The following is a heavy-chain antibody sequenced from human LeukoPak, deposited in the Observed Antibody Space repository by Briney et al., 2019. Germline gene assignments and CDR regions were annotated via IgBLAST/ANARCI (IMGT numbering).Heavy chain of an antibody. CDR3: ASGLFLGDAFDI. J-gene: IGHJ3*02. Sequence: ASVKVSCKASGYTFTSYDIHWVRQATGQGLEWMGWMNPNSGNTGYAQKFQGRVTMTRNTSISTAYMELSSLRSEDTAVYYCASGLFLGDAFDIWGQGTMVTVSS. CDR2: MNPNSGNT. V-gene: IGHV1-8*01. CDR1: GYTFTSYD. D-gene: IGHD3-16*01.